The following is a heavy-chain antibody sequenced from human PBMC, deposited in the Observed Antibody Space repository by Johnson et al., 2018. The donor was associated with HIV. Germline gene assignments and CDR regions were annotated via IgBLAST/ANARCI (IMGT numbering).Heavy chain of an antibody. J-gene: IGHJ3*02. V-gene: IGHV3-NL1*01. D-gene: IGHD1-26*01. CDR2: ISWNSGSK. CDR1: GFTFSSYG. CDR3: ARLGVGATWHAFDI. Sequence: QVQLVESGGGVVQPGRSLRLSCAASGFTFSSYGMHWVRQAPGKGLEWVSGISWNSGSKGYADSVKGRFTISRDNAKNSLYLQMNSLRAEDTAVYYCARLGVGATWHAFDIWGQGTMVTVSS.